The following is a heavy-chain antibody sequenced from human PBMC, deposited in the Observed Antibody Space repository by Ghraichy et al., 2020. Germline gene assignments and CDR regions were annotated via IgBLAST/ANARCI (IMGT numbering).Heavy chain of an antibody. CDR3: ARDLVLLGAYYGMYV. V-gene: IGHV3-48*01. J-gene: IGHJ6*02. CDR1: GFTFSSYD. D-gene: IGHD3-10*01. Sequence: GGSLRLSCVTSGFTFSSYDMNWVRQAPGKGLEWVSYISKSRGTINYGPSVRGRVTISRDNKRNTMYLQMNSLRVEDTALYYCARDLVLLGAYYGMYVWGQGSAVT. CDR2: ISKSRGTI.